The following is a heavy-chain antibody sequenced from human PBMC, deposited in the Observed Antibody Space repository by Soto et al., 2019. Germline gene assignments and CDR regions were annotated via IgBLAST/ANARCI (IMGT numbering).Heavy chain of an antibody. Sequence: PGGSLRLSCAASGFTFNTHWMSWVRQAPGKGLEWVAHTKPDGSEKYYVDSARGRFTISRDNARNSLYLQMNSLRADDTALYYCVAWVTSTSNPWGQGTLVTVSS. CDR2: TKPDGSEK. J-gene: IGHJ5*02. D-gene: IGHD5-18*01. V-gene: IGHV3-7*01. CDR3: VAWVTSTSNP. CDR1: GFTFNTHW.